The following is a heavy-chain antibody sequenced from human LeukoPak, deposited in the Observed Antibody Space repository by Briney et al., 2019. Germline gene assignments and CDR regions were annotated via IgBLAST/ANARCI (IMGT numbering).Heavy chain of an antibody. V-gene: IGHV3-48*04. CDR3: ARGPPYGSGKFGPFDY. CDR1: GFIFRSYS. D-gene: IGHD3-10*01. CDR2: ISSSGYII. Sequence: GGSLRLSCAASGFIFRSYSMNWVRQAPGKGLEWVSYISSSGYIIYYADSVKGRFTIPRDNAKNSLYLQMNSLRAEDTAVYYCARGPPYGSGKFGPFDYWGQGSLVTVSS. J-gene: IGHJ4*02.